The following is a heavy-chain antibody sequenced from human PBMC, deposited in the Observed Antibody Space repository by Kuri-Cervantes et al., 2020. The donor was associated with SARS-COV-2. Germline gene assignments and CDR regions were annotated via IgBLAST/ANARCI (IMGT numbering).Heavy chain of an antibody. CDR2: IRSKTDGGTT. V-gene: IGHV3-15*01. CDR3: TTGLTETPDY. Sequence: GESLKISCAASGFTFSSYWMSWVRRAPGKGLEWVGRIRSKTDGGTTDYAAPVKGRFTISRDDSKNTLYLQMNSLKTEDTAVYYCTTGLTETPDYWGQGTLVTVSS. CDR1: GFTFSSYW. D-gene: IGHD2-8*02. J-gene: IGHJ4*02.